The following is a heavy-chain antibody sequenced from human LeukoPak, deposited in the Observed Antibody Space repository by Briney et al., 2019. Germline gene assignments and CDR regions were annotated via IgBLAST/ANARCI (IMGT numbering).Heavy chain of an antibody. Sequence: SQTLSLTCAISGDSVSSNSAAWNWIRQSPSRGLEWLGRTYYRSKWYNDYAVSVKSRITINPDTSKNQFSLQLNSVTAADTAVYYCASWGSSGWYASDDYWGQGTLVTVSS. CDR2: TYYRSKWYN. V-gene: IGHV6-1*01. D-gene: IGHD6-19*01. CDR3: ASWGSSGWYASDDY. J-gene: IGHJ4*02. CDR1: GDSVSSNSAA.